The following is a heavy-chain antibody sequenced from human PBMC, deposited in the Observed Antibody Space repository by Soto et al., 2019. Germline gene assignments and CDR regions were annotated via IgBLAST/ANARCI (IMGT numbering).Heavy chain of an antibody. CDR2: IIPSSGTV. J-gene: IGHJ4*02. D-gene: IGHD2-2*01. CDR1: GGTFSTYG. Sequence: GASVKVSCKASGGTFSTYGISWVRQAPGQGLDWMGGIIPSSGTVTYAQKFQGRVTISADESTSTAYMELSSLRSEDTAVYYCARGDIVVVPAARRYYFGYWGQGTLVTVSS. CDR3: ARGDIVVVPAARRYYFGY. V-gene: IGHV1-69*13.